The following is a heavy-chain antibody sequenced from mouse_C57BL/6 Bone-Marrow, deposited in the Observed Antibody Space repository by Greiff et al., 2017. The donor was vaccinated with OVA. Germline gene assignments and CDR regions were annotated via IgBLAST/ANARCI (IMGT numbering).Heavy chain of an antibody. CDR3: ARWRDYWFAY. Sequence: QVQLQQPGAELVKPGASVKVSCKASGYTFTSYWMHWVKQRPGQGLGWIGRIHPSDSDTNYNQKFKGKATVTVDKSSSTAYMQLSSLTSEDSAVYDCARWRDYWFAYGGQGTLVTVSA. CDR2: IHPSDSDT. CDR1: GYTFTSYW. V-gene: IGHV1-74*01. J-gene: IGHJ3*01. D-gene: IGHD2-13*01.